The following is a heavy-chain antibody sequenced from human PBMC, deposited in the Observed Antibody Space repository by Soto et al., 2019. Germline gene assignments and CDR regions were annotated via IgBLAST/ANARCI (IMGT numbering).Heavy chain of an antibody. CDR1: GGSISSYY. D-gene: IGHD2-2*01. V-gene: IGHV4-59*12. Sequence: SETLSLTCTVSGGSISSYYWSWIRQPPGKGLEWIGYIYYSGSTNYNPDTSSNQFSLQLNSVTPEDTAVYYCARDRGTSQPFDYWGQGTLVTV. CDR3: ARDRGTSQPFDY. J-gene: IGHJ4*02. CDR2: IYYSGST.